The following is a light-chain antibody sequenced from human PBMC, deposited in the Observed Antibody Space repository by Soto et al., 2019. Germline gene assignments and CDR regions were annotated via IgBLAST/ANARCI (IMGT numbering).Light chain of an antibody. Sequence: QSALTQPRSVSGSPGQSVTISCTGVSSDVGGYNYVSWYQQHPGKAPELMIFDVDRRPSGVPDRFSGSKSGNTASLTISGLQAEDDADYYCSSDRVFGGGTKLTVL. J-gene: IGLJ2*01. CDR1: SSDVGGYNY. CDR2: DVD. V-gene: IGLV2-11*01. CDR3: SSDRV.